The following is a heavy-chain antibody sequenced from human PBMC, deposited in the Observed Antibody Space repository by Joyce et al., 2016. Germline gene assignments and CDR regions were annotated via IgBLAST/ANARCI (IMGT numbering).Heavy chain of an antibody. V-gene: IGHV3-21*01. CDR3: VRAISGLPFDI. Sequence: EVQLVESGGGLVKPGGSLRLSCVGSGLTFSSYRMNWVRQAPGKGLEWVSYISSRSSYIYYADAIKGRFTISRDNGNSSLYLEMNSLRAEDTAVYYCVRAISGLPFDIWGQGTVVTVSA. CDR2: ISSRSSYI. CDR1: GLTFSSYR. D-gene: IGHD2/OR15-2a*01. J-gene: IGHJ3*02.